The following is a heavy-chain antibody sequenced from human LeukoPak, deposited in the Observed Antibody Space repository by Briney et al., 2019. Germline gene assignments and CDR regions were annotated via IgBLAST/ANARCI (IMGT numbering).Heavy chain of an antibody. D-gene: IGHD5-24*01. CDR1: GGSISSSSYY. CDR2: IYYSGST. Sequence: SETLSLTCTVSGGSISSSSYYWGWIRQPPGKGLEWIGSIYYSGSTYYNPSLKSRVTISVDTSKNQFSLKLSSVTAADTAVYYCVRRRDGYIGYWGQGTLVTVSS. V-gene: IGHV4-39*07. CDR3: VRRRDGYIGY. J-gene: IGHJ4*02.